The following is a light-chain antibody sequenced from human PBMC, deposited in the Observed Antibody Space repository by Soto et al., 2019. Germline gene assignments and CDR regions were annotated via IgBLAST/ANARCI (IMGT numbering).Light chain of an antibody. J-gene: IGKJ1*01. V-gene: IGKV1-5*01. CDR3: QQYHSYSRT. CDR2: DAP. CDR1: QSISGY. Sequence: DIQMTQSPSTLSASVGDRVTITCRSSQSISGYLAWYQQKPGKAPKLLIYDAPSLESGVPSRFSGSGSGTEFTLTISSLQPDDIATYYCQQYHSYSRTFGQGTKVDIK.